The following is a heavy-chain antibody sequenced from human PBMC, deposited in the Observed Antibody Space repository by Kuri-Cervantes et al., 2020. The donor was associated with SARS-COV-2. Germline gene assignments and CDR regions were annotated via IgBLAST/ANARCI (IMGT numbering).Heavy chain of an antibody. CDR2: IRYDGSNK. V-gene: IGHV3-30*02. D-gene: IGHD3-3*01. CDR1: GFTFSSYG. Sequence: GGSLRLSCAASGFTFSSYGMHWVRQAPGKGLEWVAFIRYDGSNKYYADSVKGRFTISRDNSKNTLYLQMNSLRAEDTAVYYCAKPGVVRSAFDYWGRGTLVTVSS. J-gene: IGHJ4*02. CDR3: AKPGVVRSAFDY.